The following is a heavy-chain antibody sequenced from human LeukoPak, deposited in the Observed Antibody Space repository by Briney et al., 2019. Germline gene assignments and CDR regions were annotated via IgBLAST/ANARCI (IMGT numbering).Heavy chain of an antibody. V-gene: IGHV1-69*13. CDR3: ARARGIAARREVEAFDI. CDR1: GGTFSSYA. CDR2: IIPIFGTA. J-gene: IGHJ3*02. Sequence: GASVKVSCKASGGTFSSYAISWVRQAPGQGLEWMGGIIPIFGTANYAQKFQGRVTITADESTSTAYMELSSLRSEDTAVYYCARARGIAARREVEAFDIWGQGTMVTVSS. D-gene: IGHD6-6*01.